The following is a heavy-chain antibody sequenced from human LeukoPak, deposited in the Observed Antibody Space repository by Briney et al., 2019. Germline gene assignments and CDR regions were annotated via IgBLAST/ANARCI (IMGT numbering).Heavy chain of an antibody. J-gene: IGHJ4*02. V-gene: IGHV3-30*04. D-gene: IGHD1-26*01. CDR3: ARDATKGARDYFDY. Sequence: GGSLRVSCARSGFTFSHYDVYWVRQAPGKGLEWVAVVSIDGSIKIYTDSVKGRFTISRDNSKNTLYLQMNSLRVEDTAVYYWARDATKGARDYFDYWGQGTLVTVSS. CDR1: GFTFSHYD. CDR2: VSIDGSIK.